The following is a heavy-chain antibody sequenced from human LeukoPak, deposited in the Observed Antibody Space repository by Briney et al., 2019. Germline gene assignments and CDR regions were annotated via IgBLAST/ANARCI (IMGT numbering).Heavy chain of an antibody. D-gene: IGHD6-13*01. Sequence: GGSLRLSCAASGFTFSSYAMSWVRQAPGKGLEWVSAISGSGGSTYYADSVKGRFTISRDNSKNTLYLQMNSLRVEDTAVYYCAKAMSSSWYSDWGQGTLVTVSS. CDR3: AKAMSSSWYSD. CDR1: GFTFSSYA. CDR2: ISGSGGST. J-gene: IGHJ4*02. V-gene: IGHV3-23*01.